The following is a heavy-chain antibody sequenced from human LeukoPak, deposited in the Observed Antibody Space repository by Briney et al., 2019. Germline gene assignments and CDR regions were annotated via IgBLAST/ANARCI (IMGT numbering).Heavy chain of an antibody. CDR3: ARDWRHCSGGTCVNGFDI. CDR2: IKQEGSEK. CDR1: TLTLNNYW. V-gene: IGHV3-7*01. J-gene: IGHJ3*02. Sequence: GGSLRLSCTASTLTLNNYWMSWVRQAPGKGPEWLANIKQEGSEKYHVDSVKGRFTISRDNAKNSLYLQMNSLRAEDTAVYYCARDWRHCSGGTCVNGFDIWGQGTKVTVSS. D-gene: IGHD2-15*01.